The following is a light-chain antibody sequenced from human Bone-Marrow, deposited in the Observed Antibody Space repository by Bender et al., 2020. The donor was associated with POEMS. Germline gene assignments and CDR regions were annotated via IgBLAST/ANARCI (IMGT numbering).Light chain of an antibody. CDR2: EDN. CDR1: SGSIASNY. V-gene: IGLV6-57*03. Sequence: NFMLTQPHSVSESPGKTVTISCTRSSGSIASNYVQWYQQRPGSAPTTVIYEDNRRPSGVPDRFSGSIDYSSNSASLTLSGLQTGDAADYYCQTYDSSNWVFGGGTKLTVL. CDR3: QTYDSSNWV. J-gene: IGLJ3*02.